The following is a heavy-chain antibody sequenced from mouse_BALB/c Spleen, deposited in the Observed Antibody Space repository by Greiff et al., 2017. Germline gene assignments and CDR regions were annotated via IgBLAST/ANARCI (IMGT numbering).Heavy chain of an antibody. J-gene: IGHJ4*01. CDR2: INPSNGRT. D-gene: IGHD3-3*01. V-gene: IGHV1S81*02. CDR3: ARRDFSMDY. Sequence: QVQLKQPGAELVKPGASVKLSCKASGYTFTSYWMHWVKQRPGQGLEWIGEINPSNGRTNYNEKFKSKATLTVDKSSSTAYMQLSSLTSEDSAVYYCARRDFSMDYWGQGTSVTVSS. CDR1: GYTFTSYW.